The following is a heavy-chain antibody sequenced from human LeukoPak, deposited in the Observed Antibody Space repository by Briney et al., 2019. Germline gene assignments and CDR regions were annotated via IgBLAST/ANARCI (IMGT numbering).Heavy chain of an antibody. CDR1: GFRFGDFA. CDR3: ASLDGYNLDY. J-gene: IGHJ4*02. D-gene: IGHD5-24*01. V-gene: IGHV3-23*01. CDR2: ISASGANT. Sequence: GGSLRLSCEASGFRFGDFAMSWVRQTPGRGLEWVSGISASGANTYYADSVKGRFTSSRDNSKNTLYLQMSSLRAEDTAVYYCASLDGYNLDYWGQGTLVTVSS.